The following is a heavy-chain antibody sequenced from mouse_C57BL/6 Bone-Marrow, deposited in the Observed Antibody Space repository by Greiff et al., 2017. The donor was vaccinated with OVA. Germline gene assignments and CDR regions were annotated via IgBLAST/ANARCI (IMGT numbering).Heavy chain of an antibody. V-gene: IGHV5-6*01. CDR2: ISSGGSYT. D-gene: IGHD1-1*01. Sequence: EVQLVESGGDLVKPGGSLKLSCAASGFTFSSYGMSWVRQTSDKRLEWVATISSGGSYTYYPDSVKGRFTISRDNAKNTLYLQMSSLKSEDTAMYYCARQGYDYYGAWFAYWGQGTLVTVSA. J-gene: IGHJ3*01. CDR1: GFTFSSYG. CDR3: ARQGYDYYGAWFAY.